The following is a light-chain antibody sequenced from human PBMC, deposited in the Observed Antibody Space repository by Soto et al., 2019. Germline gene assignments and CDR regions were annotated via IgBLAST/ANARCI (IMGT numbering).Light chain of an antibody. Sequence: DIVMTQSPDSLAVSLGERATINCKSSQNVLYSSNTKNYLAWYQQKPGQPPKLLISWASTRESGVPDRFSGSGSGTDFTLTITSLQAEDVAVYYCQQYNTIPRTFGGGTKVEIK. CDR3: QQYNTIPRT. J-gene: IGKJ4*01. CDR1: QNVLYSSNTKNY. V-gene: IGKV4-1*01. CDR2: WAS.